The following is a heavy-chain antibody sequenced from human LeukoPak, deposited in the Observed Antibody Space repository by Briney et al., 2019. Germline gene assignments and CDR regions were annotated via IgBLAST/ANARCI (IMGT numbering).Heavy chain of an antibody. CDR1: GGSISSYY. V-gene: IGHV4-4*07. CDR2: IYTSGST. CDR3: ARSVSRKITFGGVIVRDGMDV. J-gene: IGHJ6*02. Sequence: SETLSPTCTVSGGSISSYYWSWIRQPAGKGLEWIGRIYTSGSTNYNPSLKSRVTMSVDTSKNQFSLKLSSVTAADTAVYYCARSVSRKITFGGVIVRDGMDVWGQGTTVTVSS. D-gene: IGHD3-16*02.